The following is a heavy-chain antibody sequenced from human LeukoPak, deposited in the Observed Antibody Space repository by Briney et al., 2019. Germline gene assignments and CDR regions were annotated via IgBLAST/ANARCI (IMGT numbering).Heavy chain of an antibody. CDR3: VCRIGGAPQ. Sequence: QTGGSLRLSCAASGFTFSSYSMSWVRQAPGKGLEWVSVIYSGGSTYYADSVKGRFTISRDNSKNTLYLQMNSLRADDTAVYYCVCRIGGAPQWGQGTLVTVSS. V-gene: IGHV3-53*01. CDR1: GFTFSSYS. D-gene: IGHD1-26*01. CDR2: IYSGGST. J-gene: IGHJ4*02.